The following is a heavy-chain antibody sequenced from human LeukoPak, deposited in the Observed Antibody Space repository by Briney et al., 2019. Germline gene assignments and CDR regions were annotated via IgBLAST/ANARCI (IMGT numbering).Heavy chain of an antibody. V-gene: IGHV3-21*04. J-gene: IGHJ2*01. CDR2: ISTSSSYI. CDR1: GFTFSSYN. Sequence: GGSLRLSCAASGFTFSSYNMNWVRQAPGKGLEWVSFISTSSSYIYYADSVKGRFTISRDNAKNSLYLQMNSLRAEDTAVYYCAKYYFDSSGYYYLRKNWYFDLWGRGTLVTVSS. D-gene: IGHD3-22*01. CDR3: AKYYFDSSGYYYLRKNWYFDL.